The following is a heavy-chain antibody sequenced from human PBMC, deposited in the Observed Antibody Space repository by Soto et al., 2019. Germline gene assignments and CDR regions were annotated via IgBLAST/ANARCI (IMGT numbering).Heavy chain of an antibody. CDR2: IYYSGST. Sequence: SETLSLTCTVSGGSISSGGYYWSWIRQHPGKGLEWIGYIYYSGSTYYNPSLKSRVTISVDTSKNQFSLKLSSVTAADTAVYYCARRPAEVYGMDVWGQGTTVTVSS. V-gene: IGHV4-31*03. J-gene: IGHJ6*02. CDR1: GGSISSGGYY. CDR3: ARRPAEVYGMDV.